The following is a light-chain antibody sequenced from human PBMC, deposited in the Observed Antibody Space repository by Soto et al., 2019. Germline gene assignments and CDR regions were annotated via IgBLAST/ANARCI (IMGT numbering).Light chain of an antibody. CDR3: HQRSDWHHT. V-gene: IGKV3-11*01. CDR2: DAT. CDR1: QSGSSY. J-gene: IGKJ4*01. Sequence: DIVLTQSPATLSLTPGVRATLSCRAIQSGSSYLAWYQQKPGQAPRLLIYDATNRATGIPARFSGSVSVTDITLNLTGIAPEDFAIYYCHQRSDWHHTFDGGTKVEIK.